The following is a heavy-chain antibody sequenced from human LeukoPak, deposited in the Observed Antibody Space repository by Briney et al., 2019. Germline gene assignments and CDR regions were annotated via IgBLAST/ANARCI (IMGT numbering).Heavy chain of an antibody. D-gene: IGHD4-11*01. V-gene: IGHV4-39*07. CDR1: GGSISSSSYY. Sequence: SETLSLTCSVSGGSISSSSYYWGWIRQPPGKGLEWIGSIYYSGSTYYNPSLKSRVTISVDTSKNQFSLKLSSVTAADTAVYYCARSGRTTVTPTYYYYYYMDVWGKGTTVTVSS. J-gene: IGHJ6*03. CDR3: ARSGRTTVTPTYYYYYYMDV. CDR2: IYYSGST.